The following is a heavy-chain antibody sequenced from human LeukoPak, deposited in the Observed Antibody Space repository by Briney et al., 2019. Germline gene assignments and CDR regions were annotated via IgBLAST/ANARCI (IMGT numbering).Heavy chain of an antibody. CDR1: GYTFTGFC. V-gene: IGHV1-2*02. Sequence: ASVKVSCKASGYTFTGFCIHWVRQAPGQGLEWMGWLNPNSGGTNYAQNFQGRVTMTRDTSTSTVYMELSSLRSEDTAVYYCARDLEGYYDSSGYYPDYFDYWGQGTLVTVSS. CDR3: ARDLEGYYDSSGYYPDYFDY. D-gene: IGHD3-22*01. CDR2: LNPNSGGT. J-gene: IGHJ4*02.